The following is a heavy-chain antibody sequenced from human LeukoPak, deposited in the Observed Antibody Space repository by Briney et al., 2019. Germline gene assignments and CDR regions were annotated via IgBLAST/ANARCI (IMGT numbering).Heavy chain of an antibody. J-gene: IGHJ4*02. V-gene: IGHV3-48*02. CDR2: IGTTTTTV. D-gene: IGHD1-26*01. CDR1: GLTLSNYN. Sequence: GGCLRLSCATSGLTLSNYNMNSVRQAPGKGLGWVAYIGTTTTTVYYAGSVKGRFTVSRDNAKNSLYLQMNSLRDKDTAVYFCARSGSYYRTFDYWGQGSLVTVSS. CDR3: ARSGSYYRTFDY.